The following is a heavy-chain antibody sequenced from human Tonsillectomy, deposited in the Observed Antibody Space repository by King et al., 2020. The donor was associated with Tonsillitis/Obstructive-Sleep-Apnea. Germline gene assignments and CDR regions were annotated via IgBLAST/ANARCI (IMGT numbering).Heavy chain of an antibody. D-gene: IGHD3-10*01. CDR2: IYHSGST. J-gene: IGHJ4*02. CDR1: GGSISSSNW. Sequence: QLKESGPGLVKPSGNLSLTCAVSGGSISSSNWWSWVRQPPGKGLEWIGEIYHSGSTNYNPSLKSRVTISVDKSKNQFSLKLSSVTAADTALYYCARKKTDITMVQGVITYIDYWGQGTLVTVSS. CDR3: ARKKTDITMVQGVITYIDY. V-gene: IGHV4-4*02.